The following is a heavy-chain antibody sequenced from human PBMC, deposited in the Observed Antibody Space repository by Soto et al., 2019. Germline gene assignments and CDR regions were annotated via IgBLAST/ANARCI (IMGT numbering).Heavy chain of an antibody. D-gene: IGHD2-2*02. CDR2: INGDESST. CDR1: GFTFSDYW. J-gene: IGHJ4*02. CDR3: ARRGQIPGLAY. V-gene: IGHV3-74*01. Sequence: EVQLVQSGGGLVQPGGSLRLSCAASGFTFSDYWMHWVRQGPGKGLVWVSRINGDESSTSYADSVKGRFTISRDNAKNTLYLQMNSLRAEDTAVYYSARRGQIPGLAYWGQGTLVTVSS.